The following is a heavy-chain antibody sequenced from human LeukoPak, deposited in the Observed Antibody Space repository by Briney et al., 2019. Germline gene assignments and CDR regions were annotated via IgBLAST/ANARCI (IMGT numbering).Heavy chain of an antibody. CDR1: GYSFTSYW. CDR3: ARRGTDGAMVTFDY. V-gene: IGHV5-51*01. J-gene: IGHJ4*02. D-gene: IGHD5-18*01. Sequence: GESLKISCKGSGYSFTSYWIGWVRRIPGKGLEWMGIIYPGDSGTRYSPSFQGQVTISADKSISIAYRQWSSLKASDTAMFYCARRGTDGAMVTFDYWGQGTLVTVSS. CDR2: IYPGDSGT.